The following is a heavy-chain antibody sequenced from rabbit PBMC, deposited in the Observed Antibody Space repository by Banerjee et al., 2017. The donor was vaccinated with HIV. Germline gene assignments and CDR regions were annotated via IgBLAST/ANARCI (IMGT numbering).Heavy chain of an antibody. V-gene: IGHV1S40*01. D-gene: IGHD1-1*01. CDR3: ARTYSTSSGYYL. CDR2: LWWWYWYD. J-gene: IGHJ4*01. Sequence: QSSEESGGDLVKPGASLTLTCIAAGFSFSGTLHVLGPPGSREGTGVDRMHLWWWYWYDQYTSWAQGRFTISKTSSTTVTLQMTSLTVADTATYFCARTYSTSSGYYLWGPGTLVTVS. CDR1: GFSFSGTL.